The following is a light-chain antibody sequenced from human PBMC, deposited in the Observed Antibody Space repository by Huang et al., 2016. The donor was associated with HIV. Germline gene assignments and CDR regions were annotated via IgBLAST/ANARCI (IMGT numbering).Light chain of an antibody. CDR2: GAF. Sequence: ASLGDSGCSAVRVRPNIRIAFAWYQQKPGKAPRLQRYGAFRLESGGPSRFSGGVSGTYYTLTIIVLQPEDFATYYCQQYYTPPLTFGGGTKVEIK. CDR1: PNIRIA. J-gene: IGKJ4*01. CDR3: QQYYTPPLT. V-gene: IGKV1-NL1*01.